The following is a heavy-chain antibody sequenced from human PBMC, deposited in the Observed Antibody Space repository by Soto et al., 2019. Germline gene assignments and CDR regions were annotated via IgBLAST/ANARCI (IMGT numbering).Heavy chain of an antibody. CDR1: GYTFTSYA. Sequence: GASVKVSCKASGYTFTSYAMHWVRQAPGQRLEWMGWINAGNGNTKYSQKFQGRVTITRDTSASTAYMELSSLRSEDTAVYYCARYLPTTATFDYWGQGTLVTVSS. J-gene: IGHJ4*02. CDR3: ARYLPTTATFDY. CDR2: INAGNGNT. V-gene: IGHV1-3*01. D-gene: IGHD4-17*01.